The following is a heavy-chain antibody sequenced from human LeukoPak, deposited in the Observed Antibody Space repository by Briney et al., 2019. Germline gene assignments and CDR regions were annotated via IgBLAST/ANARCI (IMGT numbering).Heavy chain of an antibody. CDR2: INHSGST. J-gene: IGHJ4*02. Sequence: SETLSLTCAVYGGSFSGYYWSWIRQPPGKGLEWIGEINHSGSTNYNPSLKSRVTISVDTSKNQFSLKLSSVTAADTAVYYCARLFRRGVVPAAIRGFDYWGQGTLVTVSS. CDR1: GGSFSGYY. CDR3: ARLFRRGVVPAAIRGFDY. V-gene: IGHV4-34*01. D-gene: IGHD2-2*02.